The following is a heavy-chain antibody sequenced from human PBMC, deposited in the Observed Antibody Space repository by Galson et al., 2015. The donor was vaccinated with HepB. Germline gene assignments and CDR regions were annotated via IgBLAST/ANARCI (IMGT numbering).Heavy chain of an antibody. V-gene: IGHV3-7*01. CDR2: IKQDGSEK. CDR3: ARGYAPDY. J-gene: IGHJ4*02. D-gene: IGHD1-1*01. CDR1: GFTFSSYW. Sequence: SLRLSCAASGFTFSSYWMTWVRQTPGKGLECVANIKQDGSEKSYVDSVKGRFTISRDNAKNSLYLQMNSLRVEDTALYYCARGYAPDYCGQGTLVTVSS.